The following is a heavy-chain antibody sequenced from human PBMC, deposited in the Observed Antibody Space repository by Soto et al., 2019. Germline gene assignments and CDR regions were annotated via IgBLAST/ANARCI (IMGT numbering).Heavy chain of an antibody. CDR2: ISYDGSNK. CDR1: GFTFSSYA. J-gene: IGHJ4*02. V-gene: IGHV3-30-3*01. Sequence: QVQLVESGGGVVQPGRSLRLSCAASGFTFSSYAMHWVRQAPGKGLEWVAVISYDGSNKYYADSVKGRFTISRDNSKNTLYLQMNSLRAEDTAVYCCARTYYDSSGYPEGSDYWGQGTLVTVSS. D-gene: IGHD3-22*01. CDR3: ARTYYDSSGYPEGSDY.